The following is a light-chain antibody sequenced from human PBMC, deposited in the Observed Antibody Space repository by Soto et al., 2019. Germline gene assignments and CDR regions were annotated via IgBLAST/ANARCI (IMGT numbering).Light chain of an antibody. CDR1: QSISSW. J-gene: IGKJ4*01. CDR2: KAS. Sequence: DIQMTQSPSPLSASVGDRVTITCRASQSISSWLAWYQQKPGKAPKLLIYKASSLESGVASRFSGSGSGTEFTLTISSLQPDGFATYYCQQYNSSLTVGGGTKVEMK. CDR3: QQYNSSLT. V-gene: IGKV1-5*03.